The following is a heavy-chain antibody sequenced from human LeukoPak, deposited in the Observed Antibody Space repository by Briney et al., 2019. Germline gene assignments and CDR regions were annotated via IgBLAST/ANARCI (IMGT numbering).Heavy chain of an antibody. J-gene: IGHJ3*02. CDR3: AKDLLTGNDAFDI. CDR2: IWYDGSNK. CDR1: GFTFSSCG. V-gene: IGHV3-30*02. Sequence: GSLRLSCAASGFTFSSCGMHWVRQAPGKGLEWVAVIWYDGSNKYYAASVKGRFTISRDNSKNALYLQMNSLRAEDTAVYYCAKDLLTGNDAFDIWAKGQWSPSLQ. D-gene: IGHD7-27*01.